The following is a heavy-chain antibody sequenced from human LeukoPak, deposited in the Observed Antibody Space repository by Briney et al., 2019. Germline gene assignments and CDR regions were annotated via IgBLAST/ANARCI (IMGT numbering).Heavy chain of an antibody. CDR2: INSDGSAT. Sequence: HPGGSLRLSCAASGFSFSTHWMHWVRQAPGKGLVYVAQINSDGSATAYADSVKGRFTISRDNAKNTLYLEMSSLRAEDTAGYYCGSLTVVARDHWGQGTLVTVSS. J-gene: IGHJ4*02. V-gene: IGHV3-74*01. D-gene: IGHD3-22*01. CDR3: GSLTVVARDH. CDR1: GFSFSTHW.